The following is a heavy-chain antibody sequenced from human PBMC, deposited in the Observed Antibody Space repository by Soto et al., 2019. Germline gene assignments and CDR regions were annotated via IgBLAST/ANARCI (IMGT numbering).Heavy chain of an antibody. Sequence: GASVKVSCKASGFTFTSSAVQWVRQARGQRLEWIGWIVVGSGNTNYAQKFQERVTITRDMSTSTAYMELSSLRSEDTAVYYCAADRSKYYDFWSGYQRYYGMDVWGQGTTVTVSS. CDR2: IVVGSGNT. CDR3: AADRSKYYDFWSGYQRYYGMDV. D-gene: IGHD3-3*01. V-gene: IGHV1-58*01. CDR1: GFTFTSSA. J-gene: IGHJ6*02.